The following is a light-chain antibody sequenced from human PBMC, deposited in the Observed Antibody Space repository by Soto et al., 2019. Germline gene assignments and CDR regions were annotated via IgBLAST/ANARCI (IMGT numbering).Light chain of an antibody. Sequence: QSMLTQHASVSGSPGQSITISCTGTSSDVGGYNYVSWYQQHPGKAPKLMIYDVSNRPSGVSNRFSGSKSGNTASLTISGLQAEDEADYYCSSYTSSSTPYVVFGGGTKLTVL. J-gene: IGLJ2*01. CDR1: SSDVGGYNY. CDR3: SSYTSSSTPYVV. V-gene: IGLV2-14*01. CDR2: DVS.